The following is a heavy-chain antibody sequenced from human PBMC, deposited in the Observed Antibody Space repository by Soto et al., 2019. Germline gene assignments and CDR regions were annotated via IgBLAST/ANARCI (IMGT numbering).Heavy chain of an antibody. CDR3: ARDVGYCSGGSCYSYDY. V-gene: IGHV1-3*01. Sequence: QVQLVQSGAEVKKPGASVKVSCKASGYTFTSYAMHWVRQATGQRLEWMGWINAGNGNTKYSQKFQGKVTITRDTSASTAYMKLSSLRFDDTAVYYCARDVGYCSGGSCYSYDYWGQGTLVTVSS. D-gene: IGHD2-15*01. J-gene: IGHJ4*02. CDR2: INAGNGNT. CDR1: GYTFTSYA.